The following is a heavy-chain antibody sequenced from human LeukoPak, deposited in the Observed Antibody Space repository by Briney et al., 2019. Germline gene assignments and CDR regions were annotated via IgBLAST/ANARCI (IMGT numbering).Heavy chain of an antibody. CDR2: FDPEDGET. CDR3: ATEGLSTGSREFQH. V-gene: IGHV1-24*01. D-gene: IGHD1-1*01. Sequence: GASVKVSCKASGGTFSSYAISWVRQAPGQGLEWMGGFDPEDGETIYAQKFQGRVTMTEDTSTDTAYMELSSLRSEDTAVYYCATEGLSTGSREFQHWGQGTLVTVSS. CDR1: GGTFSSYA. J-gene: IGHJ1*01.